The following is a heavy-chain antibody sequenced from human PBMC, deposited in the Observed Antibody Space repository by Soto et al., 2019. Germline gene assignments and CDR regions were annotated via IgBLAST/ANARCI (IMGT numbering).Heavy chain of an antibody. CDR3: ERVVCSSTNCFNYYYNYGMDV. CDR2: VSYDGSNK. V-gene: IGHV3-30-3*01. J-gene: IGHJ6*02. CDR1: GFTFSSYA. D-gene: IGHD2-2*01. Sequence: GGSLRLSCVASGFTFSSYAMHWVRQAPGKGLEWVAVVSYDGSNKYYADSVKGRFTISRDSKNTLYLQMDSLRAEDTAVYYCERVVCSSTNCFNYYYNYGMDVWGQGTTVTVSS.